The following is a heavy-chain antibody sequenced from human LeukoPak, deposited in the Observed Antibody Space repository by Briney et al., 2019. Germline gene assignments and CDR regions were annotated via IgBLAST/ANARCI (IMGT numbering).Heavy chain of an antibody. J-gene: IGHJ4*02. D-gene: IGHD1-26*01. Sequence: PSETLSLTCAVYGGSFSGYYWSWIRQPPGKGLEWIGEINHSGSTNYNPSLKSRVTISVDTSKNQFSLKLSSVTAADTAVYYCARDSGSYHHFDYWGQGTLVTVSS. CDR1: GGSFSGYY. CDR2: INHSGST. CDR3: ARDSGSYHHFDY. V-gene: IGHV4-34*01.